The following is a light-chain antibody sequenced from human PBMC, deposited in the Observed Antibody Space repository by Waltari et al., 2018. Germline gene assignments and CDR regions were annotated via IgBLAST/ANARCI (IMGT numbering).Light chain of an antibody. CDR3: QQYNNWPTWT. CDR1: HSVKTN. CDR2: DAS. V-gene: IGKV3-15*01. J-gene: IGKJ1*01. Sequence: EVVMTQSPATLSVSPGERATLPCRDSHSVKTNLAWYQQKPGQAPRLVIFDASTRATGIPARFSGSGSGTEFTLTINSLQPEDSAVYYCQQYNNWPTWTFGQGAKVEIK.